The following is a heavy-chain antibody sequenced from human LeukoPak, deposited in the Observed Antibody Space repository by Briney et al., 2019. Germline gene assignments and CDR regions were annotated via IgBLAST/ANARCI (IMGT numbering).Heavy chain of an antibody. Sequence: GGSLRLSCAASGFTFSSYSMHWVRQAPGKGLEWVTLISYDGNNKFYADSVEGRFTISRDDSMNTVYLQMNSLRAEDTAVYYCARGNYDWGCDYWGQGTLVTVSS. CDR2: ISYDGNNK. D-gene: IGHD3-22*01. CDR1: GFTFSSYS. J-gene: IGHJ4*02. V-gene: IGHV3-30-3*01. CDR3: ARGNYDWGCDY.